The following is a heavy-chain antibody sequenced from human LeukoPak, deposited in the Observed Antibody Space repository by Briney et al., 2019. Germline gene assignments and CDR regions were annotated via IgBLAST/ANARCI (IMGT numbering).Heavy chain of an antibody. CDR2: IYTSGST. J-gene: IGHJ3*02. CDR1: GGSISSYY. V-gene: IGHV4-4*07. Sequence: SETLSLTCTVSGGSISSYYWSWIRQPAGKGLEWIGRIYTSGSTNYNPSLKSRATMSVDTSKNQFSLKLSSVTAADTAVYYCARDWRRNYYDSSGYYAFDIWGQGTMVTVSS. D-gene: IGHD3-22*01. CDR3: ARDWRRNYYDSSGYYAFDI.